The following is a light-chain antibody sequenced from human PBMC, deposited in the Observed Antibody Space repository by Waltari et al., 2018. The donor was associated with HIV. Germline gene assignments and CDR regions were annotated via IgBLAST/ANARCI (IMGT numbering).Light chain of an antibody. CDR3: SSYTSSSTLDVL. CDR2: EVS. CDR1: SSDVGGYNY. V-gene: IGLV2-14*01. J-gene: IGLJ2*01. Sequence: QSALTQPASVSGSPGQSITISCTGTSSDVGGYNYVSWYQQHPGKAPQLLIYEVSNRPSWVSVRFSGSKSGNTVSLTISGLQADDDADYYCSSYTSSSTLDVLFGGGTKLTVL.